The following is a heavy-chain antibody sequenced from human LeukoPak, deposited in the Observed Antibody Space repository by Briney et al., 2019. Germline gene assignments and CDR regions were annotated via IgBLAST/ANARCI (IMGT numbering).Heavy chain of an antibody. CDR2: IYSGGNT. V-gene: IGHV3-53*01. CDR1: GFTVSSNY. J-gene: IGHJ6*02. D-gene: IGHD3-16*02. CDR3: AVMITFGGVIVESYGMDV. Sequence: GGSLRLSCAASGFTVSSNYMSWVRQAPGKGLEWVSVIYSGGNTYYADSVKGRFTISRDNSKNTLYLQMDSLRAEDTAVYYCAVMITFGGVIVESYGMDVWGQGTTVTVSS.